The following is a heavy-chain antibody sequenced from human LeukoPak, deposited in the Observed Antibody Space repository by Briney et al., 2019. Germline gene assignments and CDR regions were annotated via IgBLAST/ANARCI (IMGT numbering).Heavy chain of an antibody. CDR2: ISYDGSNK. CDR1: GFTFSSYG. J-gene: IGHJ4*02. Sequence: GGSLRLSCAASGFTFSSYGMHWVRQAPGKGLEWVADISYDGSNKYYADSVKGGFTISRDNSQNTLYLQMNSLRAEDTAVYYCAKGQYYYDSTGPSGYWRQGTLVTVSS. CDR3: AKGQYYYDSTGPSGY. D-gene: IGHD3-22*01. V-gene: IGHV3-30*18.